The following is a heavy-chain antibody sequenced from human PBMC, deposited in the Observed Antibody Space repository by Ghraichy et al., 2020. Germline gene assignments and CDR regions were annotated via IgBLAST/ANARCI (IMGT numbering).Heavy chain of an antibody. CDR1: GYRFNDYY. V-gene: IGHV1-2*02. CDR2: INPNTGGT. D-gene: IGHD6-13*01. CDR3: AREMSASTWFFDY. J-gene: IGHJ4*02. Sequence: ASVKVSCQTSGYRFNDYYLHWVRQAPGQGLEWMGWINPNTGGTTYAQKFQGSVTMTRDTSISTVYLEVSRLRSDDTAVYYCAREMSASTWFFDYWGQGTLVTVSS.